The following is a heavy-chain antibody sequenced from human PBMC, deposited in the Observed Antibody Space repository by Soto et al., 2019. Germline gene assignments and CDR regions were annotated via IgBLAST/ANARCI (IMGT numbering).Heavy chain of an antibody. J-gene: IGHJ4*02. D-gene: IGHD5-18*01. CDR2: ISKSDYT. CDR1: GFAFNNYG. Sequence: PGGSLRLSCTVSGFAFNNYGINWVRQAPGKGLEWVSSISKSDYTYYSDSVKGRFAISRDNAKSSVSLQMNTLRVEDTAVYYCARDFYGGYTYGPGDYWGQGALVTVSS. CDR3: ARDFYGGYTYGPGDY. V-gene: IGHV3-21*01.